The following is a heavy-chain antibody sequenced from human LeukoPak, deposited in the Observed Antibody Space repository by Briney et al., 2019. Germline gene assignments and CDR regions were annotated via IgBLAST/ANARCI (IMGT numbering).Heavy chain of an antibody. CDR1: GFTFSGSA. V-gene: IGHV3-73*01. J-gene: IGHJ4*02. Sequence: QTGGSLRLSCAASGFTFSGSAMHWVRQASGKGLEWVGRIRSNANSYATAYAASVKGRFTISRDDSKNTAYLQMNSLKTEDTAVYYCTSRYYDSSGYYPKADYWGQGTLVTVSS. CDR2: IRSNANSYAT. CDR3: TSRYYDSSGYYPKADY. D-gene: IGHD3-22*01.